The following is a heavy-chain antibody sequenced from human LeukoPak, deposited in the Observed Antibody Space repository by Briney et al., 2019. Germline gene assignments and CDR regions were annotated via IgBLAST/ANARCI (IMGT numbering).Heavy chain of an antibody. J-gene: IGHJ1*01. D-gene: IGHD3-10*01. CDR3: AKGRDGSGTYYSSSQY. Sequence: GSLRLSCAASGFTFSTYAMDWVRQAPGKRLEWVSTFRGSGDNTYYADSVKGRFIISRDNSNNMLYLQMNSLRAEDTAIYYCAKGRDGSGTYYSSSQYWGQGTLVTVSS. V-gene: IGHV3-23*01. CDR1: GFTFSTYA. CDR2: FRGSGDNT.